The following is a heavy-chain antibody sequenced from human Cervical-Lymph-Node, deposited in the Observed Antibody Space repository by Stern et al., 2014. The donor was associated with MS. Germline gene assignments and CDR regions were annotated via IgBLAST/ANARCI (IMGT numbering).Heavy chain of an antibody. Sequence: EVQLVQSGAEVKKAGESLRISCEGSGYRFTNSWIAWVRQKPGKGLEWMGIIYPGDSDTRYSPSFQGQVTISADKSINPAYLQWTSLKASDTAIYYCAKGGDTNYIWFDPWGQGTLVTVSS. CDR1: GYRFTNSW. D-gene: IGHD4-11*01. CDR2: IYPGDSDT. CDR3: AKGGDTNYIWFDP. V-gene: IGHV5-51*01. J-gene: IGHJ5*02.